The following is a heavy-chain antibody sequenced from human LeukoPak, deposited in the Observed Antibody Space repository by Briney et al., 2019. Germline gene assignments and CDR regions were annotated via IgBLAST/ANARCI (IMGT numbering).Heavy chain of an antibody. CDR2: IYRAGNT. J-gene: IGHJ5*02. CDR3: ATFSYAGNAGGSVGP. V-gene: IGHV3-53*01. CDR1: GFTVSSNY. D-gene: IGHD4-23*01. Sequence: GGSLRLSCAASGFTVSSNYMTWVRQAPGKGLEWVSVIYRAGNTYYADSVKGRFTISRDNSKNTVYLQMNSLRAEDTAVYYCATFSYAGNAGGSVGPWGQGTLVTVSS.